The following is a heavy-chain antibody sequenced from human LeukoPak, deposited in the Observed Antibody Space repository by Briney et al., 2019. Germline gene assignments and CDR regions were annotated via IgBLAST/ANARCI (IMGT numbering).Heavy chain of an antibody. J-gene: IGHJ5*02. V-gene: IGHV4-59*01. Sequence: PSETLSLTCTVSTDSISSFYWSWIRQPPGKGLEWIGYIYYSGNTNYNPSLKSRVTISVDTSENQFSLRLSSVTAADTAVYYCARTDYRGAGSFYDNWFDPWGQGTLVTVSS. CDR1: TDSISSFY. CDR3: ARTDYRGAGSFYDNWFDP. D-gene: IGHD3-10*01. CDR2: IYYSGNT.